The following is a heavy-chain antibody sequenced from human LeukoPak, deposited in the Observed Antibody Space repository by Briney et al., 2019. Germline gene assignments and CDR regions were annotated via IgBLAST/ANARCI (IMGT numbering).Heavy chain of an antibody. V-gene: IGHV3-30*04. CDR3: AKGRDYYDSSGSTDY. D-gene: IGHD3-22*01. CDR1: GFTFSSYA. J-gene: IGHJ4*02. Sequence: GGSLRLSCAASGFTFSSYAMHWVRQAPGKGLEWVAVISYDGSNKYYADSVKGRFTISRDNSKNTLYLQMNSLRAEDTAVYYCAKGRDYYDSSGSTDYWGQGTLVTVSS. CDR2: ISYDGSNK.